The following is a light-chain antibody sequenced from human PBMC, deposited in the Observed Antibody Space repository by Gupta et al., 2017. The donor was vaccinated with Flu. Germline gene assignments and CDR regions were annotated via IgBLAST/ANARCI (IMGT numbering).Light chain of an antibody. CDR3: AVWDDSLRGPLV. CDR1: SSNIGRYF. Sequence: ISCSGTSSNIGRYFVSWYQVLPGTGPRLLIYKNSQRPSGVPDRFSGSKSGTSASLAVSGLRAEDQADYYCAVWDDSLRGPLVFGGGNKV. V-gene: IGLV1-47*01. J-gene: IGLJ3*02. CDR2: KNS.